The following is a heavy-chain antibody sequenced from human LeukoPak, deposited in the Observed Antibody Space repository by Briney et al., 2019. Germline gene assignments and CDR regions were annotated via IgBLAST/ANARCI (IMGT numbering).Heavy chain of an antibody. D-gene: IGHD2-2*01. V-gene: IGHV1-69*04. Sequence: SVKVSCKASGGTFSSHAISWVRQAPGQGLEWMGRIIPILGIANYAQKFQGRVTITADKSTSTAYMELSSLRSEDTAVYYCARDVPAANGESKGIFDYWGQGTLVTVSS. CDR3: ARDVPAANGESKGIFDY. J-gene: IGHJ4*02. CDR1: GGTFSSHA. CDR2: IIPILGIA.